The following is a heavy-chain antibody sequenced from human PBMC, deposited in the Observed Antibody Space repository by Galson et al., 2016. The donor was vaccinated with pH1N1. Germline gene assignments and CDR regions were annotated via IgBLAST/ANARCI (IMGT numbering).Heavy chain of an antibody. J-gene: IGHJ4*02. CDR1: GYTFSTYA. V-gene: IGHV1-3*01. D-gene: IGHD6-6*01. Sequence: SCKASGYTFSTYAIHWVRQAPGQRPEWMGWIDADNDNTKYSQKFQGRVTITRDTSASTAYMDLSSLTSEDTAVYYCARGIGRSSYISDYWGQGTLVTVSS. CDR3: ARGIGRSSYISDY. CDR2: IDADNDNT.